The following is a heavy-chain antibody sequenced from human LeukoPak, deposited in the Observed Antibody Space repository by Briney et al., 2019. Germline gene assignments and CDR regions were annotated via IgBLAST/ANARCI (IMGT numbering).Heavy chain of an antibody. CDR1: GFTFSSYA. CDR3: ARHEVDMPTLVY. Sequence: PGGSLRLSCAASGFTFSSYAMHWVRQAPGKGLEYVSAISSNGGSTYYANSVKGRFTISRDNSKNTLYLQMGSLRAEDMAVYYCARHEVDMPTLVYWGQGTLVTVSS. CDR2: ISSNGGST. J-gene: IGHJ4*02. V-gene: IGHV3-64*01. D-gene: IGHD5-24*01.